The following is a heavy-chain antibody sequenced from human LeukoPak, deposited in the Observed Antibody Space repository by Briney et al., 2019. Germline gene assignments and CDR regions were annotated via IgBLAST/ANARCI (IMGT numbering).Heavy chain of an antibody. CDR1: GGSISSGGYY. Sequence: SQTLSLTCTVSGGSISSGGYYWSWIRQPPGKGLEWIGYIYHSGSTYYNPSLKSRVSISVDTSKNQFSLKLSSVTAADTAVYYCASLAVAGLDAFDIWGQGTMVTVSS. CDR2: IYHSGST. CDR3: ASLAVAGLDAFDI. J-gene: IGHJ3*02. V-gene: IGHV4-30-2*02. D-gene: IGHD6-19*01.